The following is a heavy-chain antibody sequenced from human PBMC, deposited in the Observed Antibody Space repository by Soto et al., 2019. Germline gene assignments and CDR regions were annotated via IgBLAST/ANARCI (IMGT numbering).Heavy chain of an antibody. D-gene: IGHD3-10*01. V-gene: IGHV1-18*01. CDR2: ISAYNGNT. J-gene: IGHJ6*02. CDR3: AEDYYGSGSYASYYYYGMDV. CDR1: GYTFTSYG. Sequence: QVQLVQSGAEVKKPGASVKVSCKASGYTFTSYGISWVRQAPGQGLEWMGWISAYNGNTNYAQKLQGRVTMTTDTSTSTAYMELRSLRSDDTAVYYCAEDYYGSGSYASYYYYGMDVWGQGTTVTVSS.